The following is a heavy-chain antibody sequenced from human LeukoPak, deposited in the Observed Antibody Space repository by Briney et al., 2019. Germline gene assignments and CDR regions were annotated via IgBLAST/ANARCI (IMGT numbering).Heavy chain of an antibody. J-gene: IGHJ4*02. CDR3: ARDYPSGYGFDY. Sequence: GGSLRLSCAASGFTFSAYAMYWVRQAPGKGLEWVTLMSYDGSNKYYADSVKGRFTISRDTSKSTLYLQMNSLRTEDTAVYYCARDYPSGYGFDYWGQGTLVTVSS. D-gene: IGHD5-12*01. CDR1: GFTFSAYA. CDR2: MSYDGSNK. V-gene: IGHV3-30*04.